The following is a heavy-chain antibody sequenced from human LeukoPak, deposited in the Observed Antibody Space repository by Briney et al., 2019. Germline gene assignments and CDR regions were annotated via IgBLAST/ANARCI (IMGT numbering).Heavy chain of an antibody. CDR3: ARELLWFGELYFDY. CDR2: IYSGGST. V-gene: IGHV3-53*01. J-gene: IGHJ4*02. CDR1: GFTFSSYA. Sequence: GGSLRLSCAASGFTFSSYAMHWVRQAPGKGLEWVSVIYSGGSTYYADSVKGRFTISRDNSKNTLYLQMNSLGAEDTAVYYCARELLWFGELYFDYWGRGTLVTVSS. D-gene: IGHD3-10*01.